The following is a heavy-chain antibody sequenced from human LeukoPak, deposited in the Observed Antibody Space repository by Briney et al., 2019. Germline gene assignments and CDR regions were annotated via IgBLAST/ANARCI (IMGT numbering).Heavy chain of an antibody. D-gene: IGHD5-12*01. CDR2: INHSGST. CDR1: GGSISSGGYY. Sequence: SETLSLTCTVAGGSISSGGYYWSWIRQHPGKGLEWIGEINHSGSTNYNPSLKSRVTISVDTSKNQFSLKLSSVTAADTAVYYCARGSKNIVATGSYYYYGMDVWGQGTTVTVSS. J-gene: IGHJ6*02. CDR3: ARGSKNIVATGSYYYYGMDV. V-gene: IGHV4-39*07.